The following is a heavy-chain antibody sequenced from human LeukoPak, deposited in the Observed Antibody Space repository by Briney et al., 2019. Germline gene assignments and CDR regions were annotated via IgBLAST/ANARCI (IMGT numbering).Heavy chain of an antibody. CDR2: INPSGGST. V-gene: IGHV1-46*01. Sequence: ASVEVSCKASGYTFTSYYMHWVRQAPGQGLEWMGIINPSGGSTSYAQKFQGRATMTRDMSTSTVYMELSSLRSEDTAVYYCAKGGRGYSAKGASFDYWGQGTLVTVSS. CDR1: GYTFTSYY. D-gene: IGHD5-12*01. CDR3: AKGGRGYSAKGASFDY. J-gene: IGHJ4*02.